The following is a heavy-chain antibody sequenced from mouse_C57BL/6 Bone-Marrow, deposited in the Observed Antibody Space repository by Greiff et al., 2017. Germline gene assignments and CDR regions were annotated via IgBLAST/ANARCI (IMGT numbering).Heavy chain of an antibody. Sequence: EVQLQESGPGLVKPSQSLSLTCSVTGYTITSGYYWNWIRQFPGNKLEWMGYISYDGSNNYNPSLKNRISITRDTSKNQFFLKFNSVTTEDTATYYCARVDGSSYYWYFDVWGTGTTVTVSS. CDR1: GYTITSGYY. V-gene: IGHV3-6*01. D-gene: IGHD1-1*01. CDR2: ISYDGSN. J-gene: IGHJ1*03. CDR3: ARVDGSSYYWYFDV.